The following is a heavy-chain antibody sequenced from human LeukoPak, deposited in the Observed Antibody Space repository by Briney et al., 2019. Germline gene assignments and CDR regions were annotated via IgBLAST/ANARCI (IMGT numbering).Heavy chain of an antibody. CDR1: GGSISSSSYY. V-gene: IGHV4-61*02. CDR2: IYTSGST. D-gene: IGHD6-19*01. J-gene: IGHJ4*02. CDR3: ARDHIRPGIAVAGTEDY. Sequence: PSETLSLTCTVSGGSISSSSYYWSWIRQPAGKGLEWIGRIYTSGSTNYNPSLKSRVTISVDTSKNQFSLKLSSVTAADTAVYYCARDHIRPGIAVAGTEDYWGQGTLVTVSS.